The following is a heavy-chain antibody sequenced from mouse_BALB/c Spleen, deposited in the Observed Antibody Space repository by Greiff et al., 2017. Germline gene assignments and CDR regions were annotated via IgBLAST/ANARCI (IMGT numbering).Heavy chain of an antibody. CDR3: ARDGYPYYAMDY. J-gene: IGHJ4*01. CDR1: GFAFSSYD. D-gene: IGHD2-2*01. Sequence: DVMLVESGGGLVKPGGSLKLSCAASGFAFSSYDMSWVRQTPEKRLEWVAYISSGGSTYYPDSVKGRFTISRDNARNILYLQMSSLRSEDTAMYYCARDGYPYYAMDYWGQGTSVTVSS. V-gene: IGHV5-6-5*01. CDR2: ISSGGST.